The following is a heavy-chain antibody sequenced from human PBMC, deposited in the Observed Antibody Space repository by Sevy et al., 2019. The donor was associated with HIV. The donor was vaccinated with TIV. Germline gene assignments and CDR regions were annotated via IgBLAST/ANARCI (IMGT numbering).Heavy chain of an antibody. CDR3: ARDPGGRDWFDP. CDR2: IKGDGSEI. V-gene: IGHV3-7*03. CDR1: GFTFSYYR. J-gene: IGHJ5*02. D-gene: IGHD2-15*01. Sequence: GGSLRLSCAASGFTFSYYRMSWVRQAPGKGLEWVANIKGDGSEIYYVDSVKGRFPISRDNAKNSLFLEMNSLRAEDTAVYYCARDPGGRDWFDPWGQGTLVTVSS.